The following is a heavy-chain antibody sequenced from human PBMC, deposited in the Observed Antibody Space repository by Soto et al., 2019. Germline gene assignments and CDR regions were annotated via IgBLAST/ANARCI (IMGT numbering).Heavy chain of an antibody. J-gene: IGHJ5*02. CDR3: AKDLLPAAMSNWFDP. CDR2: ISWNSGSI. V-gene: IGHV3-9*01. Sequence: GGSLRLSCAASGFTFVDYAMRWVRQAPGKGLEWVSGISWNSGSIGYADSVKGRFTISRDNAKNSLYPQMNSLRAEDTALYYCAKDLLPAAMSNWFDPWGQGTLLTVSS. CDR1: GFTFVDYA. D-gene: IGHD2-2*01.